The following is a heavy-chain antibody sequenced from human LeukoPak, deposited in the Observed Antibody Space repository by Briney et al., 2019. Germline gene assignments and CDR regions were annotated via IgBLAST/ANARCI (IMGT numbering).Heavy chain of an antibody. CDR3: ARSPYYDILTGSRGTFDY. CDR1: GFSFSTSGVG. D-gene: IGHD3-9*01. J-gene: IGHJ4*02. CDR2: IYWDEDK. Sequence: ESGPTLVNPTQPLTLTCTFSGFSFSTSGVGVGWIRQPPVKALEWLAVIYWDEDKRYRPSLKSRLTITKDTSKNQVVLTMTNMDPVDTATYYCARSPYYDILTGSRGTFDYWGRGILVTVSS. V-gene: IGHV2-5*02.